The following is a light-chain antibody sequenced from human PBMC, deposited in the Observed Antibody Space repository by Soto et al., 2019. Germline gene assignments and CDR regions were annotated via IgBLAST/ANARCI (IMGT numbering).Light chain of an antibody. CDR1: QTISSW. V-gene: IGKV1-5*03. J-gene: IGKJ1*01. CDR3: QQYNSYSPT. Sequence: QMSQSPSTRSGSLGDRFTITCRASQTISSWLAWYKQKPGKAPKLLIYKASRLESGVPSRFRGSGSETEFTLTISGLKPGDSATYYCQQYNSYSPTFGQGTKVDIK. CDR2: KAS.